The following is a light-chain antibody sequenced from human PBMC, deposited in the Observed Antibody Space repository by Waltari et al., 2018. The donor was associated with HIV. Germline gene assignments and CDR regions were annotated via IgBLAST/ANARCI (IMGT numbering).Light chain of an antibody. J-gene: IGLJ2*01. CDR3: AAWDDSLSAVV. Sequence: QSVVTQPPSASGTPGQSVTISCSGSRSNIGGDTVNWYQHLPGTAPKLLIYSVDKRPSGVPDRFSGSKSGTSASLAISGLQSEDEADYFCAAWDDSLSAVVFGGGTKLTVL. V-gene: IGLV1-44*01. CDR1: RSNIGGDT. CDR2: SVD.